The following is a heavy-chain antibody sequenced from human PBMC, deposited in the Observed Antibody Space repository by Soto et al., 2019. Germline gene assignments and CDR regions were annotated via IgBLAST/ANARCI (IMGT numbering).Heavy chain of an antibody. CDR1: GFSFSDYA. J-gene: IGHJ4*01. D-gene: IGHD3-3*01. V-gene: IGHV3-23*01. CDR3: AKGRAITVYGVDILFDS. Sequence: PGGSLRLSCKASGFSFSDYAMTWVRQAPGKGLEWVSVISGSGDNTFYAASVKGRFAISRDNSKNVLYLQMNSLSADDAAVYFCAKGRAITVYGVDILFDSRGIGTPVTVSS. CDR2: ISGSGDNT.